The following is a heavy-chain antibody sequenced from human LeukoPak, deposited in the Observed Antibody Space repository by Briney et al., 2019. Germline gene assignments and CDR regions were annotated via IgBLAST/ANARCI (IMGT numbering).Heavy chain of an antibody. CDR1: GGSISSGGYY. D-gene: IGHD5-12*01. Sequence: SETLSLTCTVSGGSISSGGYYWSWIRQHPGKGLEWIGYIYYSGSTYYNPSLKSRVTISVDTSKNQFSLNLSSVTAADTAVYYCARVYSGYDFDYWGQGTLVTVSS. J-gene: IGHJ4*02. CDR3: ARVYSGYDFDY. CDR2: IYYSGST. V-gene: IGHV4-31*03.